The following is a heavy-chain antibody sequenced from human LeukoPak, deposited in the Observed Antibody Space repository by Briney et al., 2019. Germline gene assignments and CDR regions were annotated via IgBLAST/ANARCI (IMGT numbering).Heavy chain of an antibody. CDR2: IYSGGNT. V-gene: IGHV3-53*01. CDR3: AKDSVSGWKPGAFNI. Sequence: GGSLRLSCAASGFPFRRNYISWVRQVPGKGLEWVSFIYSGGNTYYADSVKGRFTISRDDSKNTLYLQMNSLRAEDTAVYYCAKDSVSGWKPGAFNIWGQGTMVTVSS. CDR1: GFPFRRNY. J-gene: IGHJ3*02. D-gene: IGHD6-19*01.